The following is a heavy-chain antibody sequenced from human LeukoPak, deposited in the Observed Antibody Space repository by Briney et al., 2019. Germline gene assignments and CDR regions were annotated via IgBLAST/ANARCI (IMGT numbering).Heavy chain of an antibody. V-gene: IGHV1-18*01. CDR3: ARVRDNRITMVRGVIITRPFDY. CDR1: GYTFTSYG. Sequence: ASVKVSCKASGYTFTSYGISWVRQAPGQGLEWMGWISAYSGNTNYAQKLQGRVTMTTDTSTSTAYMELRSLRSDDTAVYYCARVRDNRITMVRGVIITRPFDYWGQGTLVTVSS. J-gene: IGHJ4*02. D-gene: IGHD3-10*01. CDR2: ISAYSGNT.